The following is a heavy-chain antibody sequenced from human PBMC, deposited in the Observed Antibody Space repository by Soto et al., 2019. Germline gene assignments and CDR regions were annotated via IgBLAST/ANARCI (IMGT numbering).Heavy chain of an antibody. D-gene: IGHD6-19*01. Sequence: GGSLRLSCAASGFTFSNYWMSWVRQAPGKGLEWVANMKEDGSEKYFVDSVKGRFTISRDNAKNSLYLQMNSLGAEDTGVYYCARDGYSSGWHDFWGQGTLVTVSS. CDR1: GFTFSNYW. CDR2: MKEDGSEK. J-gene: IGHJ4*02. V-gene: IGHV3-7*01. CDR3: ARDGYSSGWHDF.